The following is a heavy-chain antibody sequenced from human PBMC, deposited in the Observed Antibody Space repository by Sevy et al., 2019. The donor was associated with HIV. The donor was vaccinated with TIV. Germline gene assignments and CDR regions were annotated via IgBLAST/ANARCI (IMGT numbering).Heavy chain of an antibody. CDR1: GFVFSSYS. CDR2: ISDSSSPR. Sequence: GGSLRLSCAASGFVFSSYSMNWVRQAPGKGLEWISYISDSSSPRYYADSVKGRFTISRDNAKNSLYLQMNSLTAEDTAVYYCARGLGALPGYYYAMDVWGQWTTVTVSS. CDR3: ARGLGALPGYYYAMDV. V-gene: IGHV3-48*01. J-gene: IGHJ6*02. D-gene: IGHD6-6*01.